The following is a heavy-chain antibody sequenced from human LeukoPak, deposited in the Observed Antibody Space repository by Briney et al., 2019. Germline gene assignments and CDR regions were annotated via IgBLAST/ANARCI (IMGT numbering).Heavy chain of an antibody. J-gene: IGHJ3*02. D-gene: IGHD3-10*01. V-gene: IGHV4-39*01. CDR2: TYYSGST. CDR3: ARPGSLGAFDI. CDR1: GGSISSSSYY. Sequence: PSETLSLTCTVSGGSISSSSYYWGWIRQPPGKGLEWIGSTYYSGSTYYNPSLKSRVTISVDTSKNQFSLKLSSVTAADTAVYYCARPGSLGAFDIWGQGTMVTVSS.